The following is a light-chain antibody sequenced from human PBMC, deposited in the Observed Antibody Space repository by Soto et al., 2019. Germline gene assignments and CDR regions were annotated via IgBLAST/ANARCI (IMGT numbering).Light chain of an antibody. J-gene: IGKJ4*01. CDR1: QDISSY. V-gene: IGKV1-9*01. CDR3: QQLTSYPLS. Sequence: DIQLTQSPSFLSASVGDRVTITCRTSQDISSYLAWYQQKPGKAPQLLISAASTLQSGVPSRFSGSGSGTDFTLTISRLQPEDFATYYCQQLTSYPLSFGGGTKVEI. CDR2: AAS.